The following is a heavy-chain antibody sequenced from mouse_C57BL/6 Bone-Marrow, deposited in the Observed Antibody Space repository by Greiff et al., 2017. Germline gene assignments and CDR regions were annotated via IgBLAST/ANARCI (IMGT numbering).Heavy chain of an antibody. CDR2: IDPSDSYT. CDR3: ARDYDYPSFAY. V-gene: IGHV1-50*01. Sequence: VQLQQPGAELVKPGASVTLSCKASGYTFTSYWMPWVKQRPGQGLEWIGEIDPSDSYTNYTQKFKGKATLTVDTSSSTAYMQLSSLTSEDSAVYYCARDYDYPSFAYGGQGTLVTVSA. D-gene: IGHD2-4*01. CDR1: GYTFTSYW. J-gene: IGHJ3*01.